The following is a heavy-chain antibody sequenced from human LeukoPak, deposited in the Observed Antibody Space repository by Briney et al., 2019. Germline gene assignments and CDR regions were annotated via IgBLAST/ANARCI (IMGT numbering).Heavy chain of an antibody. CDR1: GYTFTSYG. CDR3: AREGRGYSYGYVDY. Sequence: ASVKVSCKASGYTFTSYGISWVRQAPGQGLEWMGWISACNGNTNYAQKLQGRVTMTTDTSTSTAYMELRSLRSDDTAVYYCAREGRGYSYGYVDYWGQGTLVTVSS. V-gene: IGHV1-18*01. D-gene: IGHD5-18*01. J-gene: IGHJ4*02. CDR2: ISACNGNT.